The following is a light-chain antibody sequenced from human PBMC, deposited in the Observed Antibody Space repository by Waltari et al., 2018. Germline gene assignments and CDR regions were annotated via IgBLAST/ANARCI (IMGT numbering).Light chain of an antibody. CDR1: QSFLYSSNNKNY. CDR2: WAS. J-gene: IGKJ2*01. V-gene: IGKV4-1*01. CDR3: QQYYSTPPT. Sequence: KSSQSFLYSSNNKNYLAWYQQKPGQPPKLLIYWASTRESGVPDRFSGSGSGTDFTLTISSLQAEDVAVYYCQQYYSTPPTFGQGTKLEIK.